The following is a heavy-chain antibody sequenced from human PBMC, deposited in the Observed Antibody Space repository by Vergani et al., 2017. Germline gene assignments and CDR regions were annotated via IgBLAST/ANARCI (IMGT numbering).Heavy chain of an antibody. CDR1: GAYVGSGGYY. CDR3: AGQKDYYMDG. Sequence: QVQLQESGPGLVKASQTLSLTCSVSGAYVGSGGYYWSWVRQRPGMGLDWIGYIYYSGTTYYNPSLESRLTISLDTSENHLSRKLTSVTAADTAVYYCAGQKDYYMDGWGGGGTVAVS. CDR2: IYYSGTT. V-gene: IGHV4-31*03. J-gene: IGHJ6*03.